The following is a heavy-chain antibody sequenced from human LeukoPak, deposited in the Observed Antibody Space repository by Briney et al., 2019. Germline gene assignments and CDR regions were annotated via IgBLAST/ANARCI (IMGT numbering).Heavy chain of an antibody. CDR1: GFTFSDYV. Sequence: GGSLRLSCAASGFTFSDYVMHWVRQAPGKGPESISAISPDGTTYYANFAKGRFTISGDNSQRTLFLQMGSLTIEDTAVYYCARESQGGSDYWGQGTLVTVSS. V-gene: IGHV3-64*01. CDR2: ISPDGTT. J-gene: IGHJ4*02. D-gene: IGHD5-12*01. CDR3: ARESQGGSDY.